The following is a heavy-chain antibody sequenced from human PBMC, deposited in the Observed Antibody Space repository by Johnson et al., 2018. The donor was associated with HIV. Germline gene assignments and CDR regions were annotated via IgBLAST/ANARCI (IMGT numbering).Heavy chain of an antibody. CDR2: ISYDGSNK. J-gene: IGHJ3*02. CDR3: ARGIAAAGSDAFDI. CDR1: GFTFSSYA. D-gene: IGHD6-13*01. Sequence: QVQLVKSGGGVVQPGRSLRLSCAASGFTFSSYAMHWVRQAPGKGLEWVAVISYDGSNKYYADSVKGRFTISRDNSKHTLYLQLNSLRAEDTAVYYCARGIAAAGSDAFDIWGQGTMVTVSS. V-gene: IGHV3-30*04.